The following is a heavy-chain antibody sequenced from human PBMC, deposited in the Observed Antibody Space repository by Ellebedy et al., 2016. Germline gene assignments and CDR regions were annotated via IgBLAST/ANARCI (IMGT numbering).Heavy chain of an antibody. CDR3: ATDRGFLAVNYDSSGYYSFDF. D-gene: IGHD3-22*01. V-gene: IGHV1-24*01. CDR1: RYTLTELS. J-gene: IGHJ4*02. CDR2: FDSEDGET. Sequence: ASVKVSXKVSRYTLTELSIHWVRQAPGEGLEWMGGFDSEDGETIYAQKFQGRVTMTEDTSADTAYLEMSSLRSDDTAVYYCATDRGFLAVNYDSSGYYSFDFWGQGTLVTVSS.